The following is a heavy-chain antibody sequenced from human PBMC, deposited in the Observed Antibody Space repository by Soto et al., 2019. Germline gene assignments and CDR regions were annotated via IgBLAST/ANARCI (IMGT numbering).Heavy chain of an antibody. V-gene: IGHV3-23*01. CDR2: ISGSADST. D-gene: IGHD3-10*01. J-gene: IGHJ4*02. Sequence: AGGSLRLSCAASGFAFNIYAMSWVRQAPGKGLEWVSVISGSADSTNYADSVKGRFTISRDNSKNTVYLQMNSLRVEDTAVYYCAKDRNHYGSGSYFDYWGQGTLVTVSS. CDR3: AKDRNHYGSGSYFDY. CDR1: GFAFNIYA.